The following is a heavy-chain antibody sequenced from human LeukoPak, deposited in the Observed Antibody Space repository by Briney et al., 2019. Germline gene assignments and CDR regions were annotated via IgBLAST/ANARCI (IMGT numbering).Heavy chain of an antibody. D-gene: IGHD5-18*01. V-gene: IGHV3-74*01. CDR3: ASPMWDTAIHDY. J-gene: IGHJ4*02. CDR1: GFTFSSHW. Sequence: GGSLRLSCAASGFTFSSHWMHWVRQAPGKGLVWVSRINSDGSITSYADSVKGRFTISRDNAKDTLYLQMNSLRAEDAAVYYCASPMWDTAIHDYWGQGTLVTVS. CDR2: INSDGSIT.